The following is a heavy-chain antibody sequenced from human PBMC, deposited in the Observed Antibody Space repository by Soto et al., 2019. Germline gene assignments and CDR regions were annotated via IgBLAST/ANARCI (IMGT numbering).Heavy chain of an antibody. CDR3: ARGPLVVLNYFES. V-gene: IGHV1-69*02. Sequence: QVQLVQSGTEVKKPGSSVKVSCKASGGTFRNYPINWVRQAPGQGLEWMGSIFPLTDIPDYAQNFQARLTXXXDXSTSTAYMELSSLKSDDTAMYFCARGPLVVLNYFESWGQGTLVTVSS. CDR1: GGTFRNYP. J-gene: IGHJ4*02. CDR2: IFPLTDIP.